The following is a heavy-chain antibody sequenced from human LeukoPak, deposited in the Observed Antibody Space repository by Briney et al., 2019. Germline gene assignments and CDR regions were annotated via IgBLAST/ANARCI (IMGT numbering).Heavy chain of an antibody. CDR2: VCTSGTT. V-gene: IGHV4-4*07. CDR3: AREPGGFCSSTSCYTKGVFDY. CDR1: GGSISTYH. J-gene: IGHJ4*02. Sequence: SETLSLTCTVSGGSISTYHWSWLRQPAGKGLEWIGRVCTSGTTNYNPSLKSRVTMSADTSKNQFSLNLTSVTAADTAVYYCAREPGGFCSSTSCYTKGVFDYWGQGTLVTVSS. D-gene: IGHD2-2*02.